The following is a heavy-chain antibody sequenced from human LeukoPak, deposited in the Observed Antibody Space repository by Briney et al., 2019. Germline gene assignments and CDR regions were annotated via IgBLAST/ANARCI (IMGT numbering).Heavy chain of an antibody. J-gene: IGHJ2*01. V-gene: IGHV4-59*08. D-gene: IGHD6-19*01. CDR1: GGFIRSNY. CDR3: AAPGIAVSSWYFDL. Sequence: PSETLSLTCTVSGGFIRSNYWSWIRQPPGKGLEWIGYIYYSGSTNYNPSLKSRVTISVDTSKNQFSLKLSSVTAADTAVYYCAAPGIAVSSWYFDLWGRGTLVTVSS. CDR2: IYYSGST.